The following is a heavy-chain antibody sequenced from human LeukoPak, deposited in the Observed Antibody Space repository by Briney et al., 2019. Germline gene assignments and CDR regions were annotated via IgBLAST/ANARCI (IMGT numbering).Heavy chain of an antibody. Sequence: GRSLRLSCAASGFSFSSYGMHWVRQAPGKGLEWVSVIWYDGSKKYYADSVKGRFTISRDNSKNTVYLQMDSLRAEDTAVYYCARDPRGIAVAGTGDYWGQGTLVTVSS. CDR2: IWYDGSKK. CDR3: ARDPRGIAVAGTGDY. CDR1: GFSFSSYG. J-gene: IGHJ4*02. D-gene: IGHD6-19*01. V-gene: IGHV3-33*01.